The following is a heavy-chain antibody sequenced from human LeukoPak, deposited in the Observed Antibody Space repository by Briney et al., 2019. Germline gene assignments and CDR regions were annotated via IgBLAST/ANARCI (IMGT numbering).Heavy chain of an antibody. CDR2: INPHSGGT. CDR1: GYTFSDYY. Sequence: ASVKVSCKASGYTFSDYYLHWVRQAPGHGLEWMGWINPHSGGTHYAQKFQGRVTMTRDTSISTAYMELSRLRSDDTAVYYCARDESCSSTSCSDYWGQGTLVTVSS. CDR3: ARDESCSSTSCSDY. D-gene: IGHD2-2*01. J-gene: IGHJ4*02. V-gene: IGHV1-2*02.